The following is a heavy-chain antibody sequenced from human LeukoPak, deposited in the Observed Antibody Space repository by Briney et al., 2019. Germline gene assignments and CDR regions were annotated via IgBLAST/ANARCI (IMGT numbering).Heavy chain of an antibody. CDR3: VSSGYCSGGSCYEVQWFDP. Sequence: ASVKVSCKTSGNTFIGYYMHLVRQAPGQGLEWMGRINPNSGGTNYAQKFQGRVTMTRDTSISTAYMELSGLGSDDTAVYYCVSSGYCSGGSCYEVQWFDPWGQGTLVTVSS. CDR2: INPNSGGT. CDR1: GNTFIGYY. J-gene: IGHJ5*02. D-gene: IGHD2-15*01. V-gene: IGHV1-2*06.